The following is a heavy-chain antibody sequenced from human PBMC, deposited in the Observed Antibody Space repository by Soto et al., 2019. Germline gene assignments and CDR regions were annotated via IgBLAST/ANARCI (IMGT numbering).Heavy chain of an antibody. CDR2: IWYDGSNK. Sequence: PGGSLRPSCPASGFTFSSNGMHWARQAPGKGLEWVAVIWYDGSNKYYADSVKGRFTISRDNSKNTLYLQMNSLRAEDTAVYYCARGKDLGSSWYGIDYWGQGTLVTVSS. J-gene: IGHJ4*02. CDR1: GFTFSSNG. D-gene: IGHD6-13*01. V-gene: IGHV3-33*01. CDR3: ARGKDLGSSWYGIDY.